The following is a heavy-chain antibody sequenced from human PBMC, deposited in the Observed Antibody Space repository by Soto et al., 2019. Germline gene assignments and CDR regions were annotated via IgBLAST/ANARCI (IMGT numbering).Heavy chain of an antibody. D-gene: IGHD1-20*01. CDR2: ISYDGSNK. CDR1: GFTFSSYG. J-gene: IGHJ5*02. V-gene: IGHV3-30*18. CDR3: AKQLRYNWFDP. Sequence: LRLSCAASGFTFSSYGMHWVRQAPGKGLEWVAVISYDGSNKYYADSVKGRFTISRDNSKNTLYLQMNSLRAEDTTVYYCAKQLRYNWFDPWGQGTLVTVSS.